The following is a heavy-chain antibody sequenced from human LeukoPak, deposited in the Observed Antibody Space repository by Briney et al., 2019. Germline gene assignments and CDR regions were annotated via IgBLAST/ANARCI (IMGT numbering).Heavy chain of an antibody. CDR3: ARSSYDYVWGSYRPSSDY. D-gene: IGHD3-16*02. V-gene: IGHV1-2*06. CDR1: GYTFAGYY. Sequence: ASVKVSCKASGYTFAGYYMHWVRQAPGQGLEWMERINPNSGGTNYAQKFQGRVTMTRDTSISTAYMELSRLRSDDTAVYYCARSSYDYVWGSYRPSSDYWGQGTLVTVSS. CDR2: INPNSGGT. J-gene: IGHJ4*02.